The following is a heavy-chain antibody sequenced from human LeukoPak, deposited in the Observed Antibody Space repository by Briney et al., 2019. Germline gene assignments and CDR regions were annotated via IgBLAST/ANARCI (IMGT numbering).Heavy chain of an antibody. Sequence: GASVKVSCKASGYTFTSCGISWVRQAPGQGLEWMGWISAYNGNTNYAQKLQGRVTMTTDTSTSTAYMELRSLRSDDTAVYYCARVRYYDYVWGSYRSFDYWGQGTLVTVSS. CDR3: ARVRYYDYVWGSYRSFDY. V-gene: IGHV1-18*01. CDR2: ISAYNGNT. CDR1: GYTFTSCG. J-gene: IGHJ4*02. D-gene: IGHD3-16*02.